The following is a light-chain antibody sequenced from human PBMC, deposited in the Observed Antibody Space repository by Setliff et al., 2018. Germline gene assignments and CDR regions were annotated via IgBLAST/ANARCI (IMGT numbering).Light chain of an antibody. J-gene: IGLJ1*01. V-gene: IGLV1-44*01. CDR1: SSNIGTNT. Sequence: QSVLTQPPSASGTPGQRVTISCSGSSSNIGTNTVNWYQPLPGTAPKLLIYNNNQRPSGVPDRFSGSQSGTSASLAISGLQSEDEADYYCAAWDDSLNGEVFGSGTKVTVL. CDR3: AAWDDSLNGEV. CDR2: NNN.